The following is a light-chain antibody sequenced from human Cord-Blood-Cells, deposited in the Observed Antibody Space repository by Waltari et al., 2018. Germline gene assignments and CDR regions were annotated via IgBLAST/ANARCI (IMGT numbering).Light chain of an antibody. CDR2: GKN. CDR3: NSRDSSGNHWV. Sequence: SSELTQDPAVSVAFGQTHKITSHGDTLRSYYASWYQQKPGQAPVLVIYGKNNRPSGNPDRFSGSSSGNTASLTITGAQAEDEADYYCNSRDSSGNHWVFGGGTKLTVL. V-gene: IGLV3-19*01. CDR1: TLRSYY. J-gene: IGLJ3*02.